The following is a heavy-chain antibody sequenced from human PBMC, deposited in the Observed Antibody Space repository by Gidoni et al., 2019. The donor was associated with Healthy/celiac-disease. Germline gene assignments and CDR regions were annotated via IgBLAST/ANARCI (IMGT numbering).Heavy chain of an antibody. V-gene: IGHV3-11*01. CDR1: GSTFSDYY. CDR2: ISSSGSTI. CDR3: ARDPTRCERRTGDHY. D-gene: IGHD7-27*01. Sequence: QVQLVESVGGLVKPGGSLRLSCAPSGSTFSDYYMSWIRQAPGKGLEWVSYISSSGSTIYYADSVKGRFTISRDNAKNSLYLQMNSLRAEDTAVYYCARDPTRCERRTGDHYWGQGTLVTVSS. J-gene: IGHJ4*02.